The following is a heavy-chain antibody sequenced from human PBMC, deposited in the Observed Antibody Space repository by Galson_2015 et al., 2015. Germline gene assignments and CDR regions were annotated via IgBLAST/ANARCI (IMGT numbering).Heavy chain of an antibody. V-gene: IGHV3-53*01. Sequence: SLRLSCAASGFTASSYYMTWVRQAPGKGLEWVSVIHAGGNTYYADSLKGRFTISRDNSKSTLYLQMNSLRAEDTAVYYCAALTMDYWGQGSLVTVSS. CDR2: IHAGGNT. J-gene: IGHJ4*02. CDR3: AALTMDY. CDR1: GFTASSYY.